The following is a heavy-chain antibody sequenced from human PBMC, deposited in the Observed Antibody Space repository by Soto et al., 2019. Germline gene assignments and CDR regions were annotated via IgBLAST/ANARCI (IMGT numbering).Heavy chain of an antibody. CDR1: GFTFSNYW. V-gene: IGHV3-7*03. CDR3: ARGHSTSPNWFDP. CDR2: IKVDGSAK. Sequence: EVQLVESGGGLVQPGGSLRLSCAASGFTFSNYWMSWVRQAPGKGLEWVANIKVDGSAKYYVDSVTGRFTISSDNAKNSLYLPMTSLRGEDTAVYYCARGHSTSPNWFDPWGQGTLVTVSS. J-gene: IGHJ5*02. D-gene: IGHD6-6*01.